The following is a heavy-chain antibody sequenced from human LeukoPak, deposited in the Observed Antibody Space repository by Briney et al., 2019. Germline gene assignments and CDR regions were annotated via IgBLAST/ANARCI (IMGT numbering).Heavy chain of an antibody. D-gene: IGHD2-15*01. CDR3: ARYSGSCYNS. CDR1: GFTFSTYA. CDR2: IGTNGDGT. V-gene: IGHV3-64*01. Sequence: GSLRLSCAASGFTFSTYAMHWVRQGPGKGLEYVSAIGTNGDGTYYASSVTGRFTISRDNSKNTLYLQMGSLRAEDTAVYYCARYSGSCYNSWGQGTLVTVSS. J-gene: IGHJ4*02.